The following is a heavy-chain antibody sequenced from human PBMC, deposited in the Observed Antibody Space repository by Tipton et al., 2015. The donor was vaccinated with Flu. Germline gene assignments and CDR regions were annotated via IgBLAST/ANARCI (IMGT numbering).Heavy chain of an antibody. CDR2: ISDSGIT. V-gene: IGHV4-59*08. J-gene: IGHJ4*02. Sequence: TLSLTCTVSGGSISSYHWSWIRQPPGKGLEWIGYISDSGITNYNPSLKSRVTISVDTSKNQFSLKLSSVTAADTAIYYCARLGSWSPQDWGQGTLLTVSS. CDR3: ARLGSWSPQD. D-gene: IGHD6-13*01. CDR1: GGSISSYH.